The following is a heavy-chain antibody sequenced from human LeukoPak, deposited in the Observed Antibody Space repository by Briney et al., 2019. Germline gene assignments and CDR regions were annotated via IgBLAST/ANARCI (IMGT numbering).Heavy chain of an antibody. J-gene: IGHJ4*02. V-gene: IGHV1-2*02. CDR3: ARDGGGDYTPFDY. D-gene: IGHD4-17*01. CDR2: INPNSGGT. CDR1: GYTFTVYY. Sequence: ASVTVSFTASGYTFTVYYMHWVRQAPGQGLEWMGWINPNSGGTNYAQKFQGRVTMTRDTSISTAYMELSRLRSDDTAVYYCARDGGGDYTPFDYWGQGTLVTVSS.